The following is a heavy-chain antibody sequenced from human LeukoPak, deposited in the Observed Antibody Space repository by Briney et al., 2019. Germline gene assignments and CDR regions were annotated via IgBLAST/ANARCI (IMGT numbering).Heavy chain of an antibody. CDR3: SEGYFEPFDH. V-gene: IGHV4-59*02. CDR2: LSYTGKT. CDR1: GVSVSTSH. Sequence: SETLSLTCNVSGVSVSTSHWNWIRQRPGKGLEWIGRLSYTGKTDYNPSLKSRVSISLGSSNNHFSLKLTSATAADTAVYYCSEGYFEPFDHWGQGILVTVSS. J-gene: IGHJ4*02. D-gene: IGHD2/OR15-2a*01.